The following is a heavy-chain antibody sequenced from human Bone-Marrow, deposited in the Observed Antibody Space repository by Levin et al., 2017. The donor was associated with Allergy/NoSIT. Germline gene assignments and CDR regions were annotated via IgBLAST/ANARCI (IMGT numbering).Heavy chain of an antibody. Sequence: PSETLSLTCTVSGGSIGNYYWAWIRQSPGKGLEYIGYIYYTGSTNYNPSLKSRVTISLDTPKNQFSLKVTSVTAADTAVYFCARAGNNWDRIWFDPWGQGTLVTVSS. J-gene: IGHJ5*02. D-gene: IGHD1-1*01. CDR1: GGSIGNYY. CDR3: ARAGNNWDRIWFDP. V-gene: IGHV4-59*01. CDR2: IYYTGST.